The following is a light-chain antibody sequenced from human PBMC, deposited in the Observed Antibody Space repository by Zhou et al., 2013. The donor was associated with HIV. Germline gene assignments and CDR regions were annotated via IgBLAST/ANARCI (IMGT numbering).Light chain of an antibody. CDR1: QSISSY. J-gene: IGKJ1*01. Sequence: DIQMTQSPSSLSASVGDRVTITCRASQSISSYLNWYQQKPGKAPKLLIYAASSLQSGVPSRFSGSGSGTDFTLTIGSLQPEDFATYYCQQSLLIPRRTFGQGTKVEVK. CDR2: AAS. V-gene: IGKV1-39*01. CDR3: QQSLLIPRRT.